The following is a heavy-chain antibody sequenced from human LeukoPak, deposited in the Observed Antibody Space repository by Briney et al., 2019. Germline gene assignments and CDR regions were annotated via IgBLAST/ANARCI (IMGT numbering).Heavy chain of an antibody. CDR1: GFTFSTYE. CDR2: ISSSGSTI. J-gene: IGHJ4*02. Sequence: GGSLRLSCAAPGFTFSTYEINWVRQAPGKGLEWVSYISSSGSTIYYADSVKGRFTISRDNAKNSLYLQMNSLRAEDTAVYYCARERRIQRAFDYWGQGTLVTVSS. D-gene: IGHD6-25*01. CDR3: ARERRIQRAFDY. V-gene: IGHV3-48*03.